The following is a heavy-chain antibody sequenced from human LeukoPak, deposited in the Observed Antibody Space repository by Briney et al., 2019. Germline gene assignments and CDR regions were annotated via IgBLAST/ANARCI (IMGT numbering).Heavy chain of an antibody. CDR1: GGSISSYY. Sequence: SETLSLTCTVSGGSISSYYWSWIRQPPGKGLEWIGYIYHSGSTNYNPSLKSRVTISVDTSKNQFSLKLSSVTAADTAVYYCARDPLVGDTYAFDIWGQGTMVTVSS. J-gene: IGHJ3*02. D-gene: IGHD1-26*01. CDR3: ARDPLVGDTYAFDI. CDR2: IYHSGST. V-gene: IGHV4-59*01.